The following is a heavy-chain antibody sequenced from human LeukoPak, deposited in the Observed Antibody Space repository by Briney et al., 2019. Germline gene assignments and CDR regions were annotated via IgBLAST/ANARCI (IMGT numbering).Heavy chain of an antibody. J-gene: IGHJ4*02. Sequence: PSETLPLTCTVSGGSISSYYWSWIRQPPGKGLEWIGYIYYSGSTNYNPSLKSRVTISVDTSKNQFSLKLSSVTAADTAVYYCARRSGGGWGYYFDYWGQGTLVTVSS. V-gene: IGHV4-59*01. CDR2: IYYSGST. CDR1: GGSISSYY. D-gene: IGHD7-27*01. CDR3: ARRSGGGWGYYFDY.